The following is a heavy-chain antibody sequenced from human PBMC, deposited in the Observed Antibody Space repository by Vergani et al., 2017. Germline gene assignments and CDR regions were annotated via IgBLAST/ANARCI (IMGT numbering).Heavy chain of an antibody. J-gene: IGHJ4*02. CDR2: IYYRGST. CDR3: ARGWSGAVAGNEVIDY. CDR1: GGSVSSGSYY. V-gene: IGHV4-61*10. D-gene: IGHD6-19*01. Sequence: QVQLQESGPGLVKPSETLSLTCTVSGGSVSSGSYYWSWIRQPAGKGLEWIGYIYYRGSTNYNPSLKSRVTISVDTSKNQFSLKLSSVTAADTAVYYCARGWSGAVAGNEVIDYWGQGTLVTVSS.